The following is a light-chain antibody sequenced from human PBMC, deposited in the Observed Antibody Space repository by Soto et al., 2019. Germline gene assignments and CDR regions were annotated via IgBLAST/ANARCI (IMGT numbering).Light chain of an antibody. CDR1: TGAVTSGYY. V-gene: IGLV7-43*01. Sequence: QAVVTQEPSLTVSPGGPVTLTCASSTGAVTSGYYANWFQQKPGQAPRALISSTSKKHSWTPARFSGSLLGGKASLTLSGVQPEDEAEYYCLLFYRDAWVFGGGTKLTVL. CDR2: STS. J-gene: IGLJ3*02. CDR3: LLFYRDAWV.